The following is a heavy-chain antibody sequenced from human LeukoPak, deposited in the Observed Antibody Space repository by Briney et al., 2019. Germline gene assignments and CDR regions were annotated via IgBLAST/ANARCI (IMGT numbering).Heavy chain of an antibody. V-gene: IGHV1-46*01. CDR1: GYTFTSYY. Sequence: ASVKVSCKASGYTFTSYYMHWVRQARGQGLEWMGIINPSGGSRSYAQKFQGRVTMTRDTSTNTVYMELSGLRSEDTAVYYCARDQYDFWSGHAPFDYWGQGTLVTVSS. J-gene: IGHJ4*02. CDR3: ARDQYDFWSGHAPFDY. CDR2: INPSGGSR. D-gene: IGHD3-3*01.